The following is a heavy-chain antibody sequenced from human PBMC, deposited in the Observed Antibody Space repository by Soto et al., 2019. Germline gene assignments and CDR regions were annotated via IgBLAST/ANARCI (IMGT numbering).Heavy chain of an antibody. CDR3: MREGLAVAGIEF. V-gene: IGHV4-4*02. CDR2: IYHSGST. CDR1: GASINDSYW. D-gene: IGHD6-13*01. J-gene: IGHJ4*02. Sequence: QVQLQESGPGLVKPSGTLSLTCAVSGASINDSYWWSWVRQTPGKGLEWIGEIYHSGSTNYHPSLKSRVTMSVDKSKNHFSLKLSFVTAADTGFYYCMREGLAVAGIEFWGPGTLVTVSS.